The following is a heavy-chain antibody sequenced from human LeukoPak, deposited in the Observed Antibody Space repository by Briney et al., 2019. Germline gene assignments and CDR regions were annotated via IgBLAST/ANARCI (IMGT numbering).Heavy chain of an antibody. D-gene: IGHD3/OR15-3a*01. Sequence: ASVKVSCKASGYTFTGYYMHWVRQAPGQGLEWMGWINPNSGGTNYAQKFQGRVTITADKSTSTAYMELSSLRSEDTAVYYCAREGLGLYGMDVWGQGTTVTVSS. CDR2: INPNSGGT. J-gene: IGHJ6*02. CDR3: AREGLGLYGMDV. CDR1: GYTFTGYY. V-gene: IGHV1-2*02.